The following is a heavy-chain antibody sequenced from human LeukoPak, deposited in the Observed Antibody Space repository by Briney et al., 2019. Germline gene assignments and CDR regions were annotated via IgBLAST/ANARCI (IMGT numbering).Heavy chain of an antibody. J-gene: IGHJ4*02. D-gene: IGHD4-17*01. CDR3: AKVGGDYYYFDY. V-gene: IGHV3-23*01. Sequence: GGSLRLSCAASGFTFSSYAMSWVRQAPGKGLEWASAISGSGGSTYYADSVKGRFTISRDNSKNTLYLQMNSLRAEDTAVYYCAKVGGDYYYFDYWGQGTLVTVSS. CDR2: ISGSGGST. CDR1: GFTFSSYA.